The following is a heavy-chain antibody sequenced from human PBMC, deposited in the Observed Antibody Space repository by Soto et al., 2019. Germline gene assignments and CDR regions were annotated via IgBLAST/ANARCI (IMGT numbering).Heavy chain of an antibody. Sequence: ASVKVSCKAPRYTFTSYYINWVRHSPGQGLEWMGVINPHGGSTAYAQKFKGRVTLTRDTSASTVYMEVSSLTSEDTDMYYCARSSGGNFGIIIEGTNWFAPWGKGTLVTVSS. CDR1: RYTFTSYY. CDR2: INPHGGST. V-gene: IGHV1-46*01. J-gene: IGHJ5*02. CDR3: ARSSGGNFGIIIEGTNWFAP. D-gene: IGHD1-26*01.